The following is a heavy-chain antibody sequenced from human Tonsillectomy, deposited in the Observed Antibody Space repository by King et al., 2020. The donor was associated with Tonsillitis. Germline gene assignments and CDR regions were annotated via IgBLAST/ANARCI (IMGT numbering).Heavy chain of an antibody. V-gene: IGHV4-39*01. J-gene: IGHJ5*02. CDR1: GGSISSSSYY. CDR3: GRQGYSCYKNYNWFDP. Sequence: QLQESGPGLVKPSETLSLTCTVSGGSISSSSYYWGWIRQPPGKGLEWIGSIYYSGSTNYNTSLNSRVTLSVDTSKNQFSLKLSSVTAADTVVYYCGRQGYSCYKNYNWFDPWGQGTLVTVSS. CDR2: IYYSGST. D-gene: IGHD5-12*01.